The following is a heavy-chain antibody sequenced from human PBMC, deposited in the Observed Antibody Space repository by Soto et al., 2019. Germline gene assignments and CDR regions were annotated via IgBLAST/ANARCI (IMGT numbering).Heavy chain of an antibody. J-gene: IGHJ6*02. CDR1: GGSISSYY. CDR3: ARVAVAGLRYGMDV. Sequence: SETLSLTCTVSGGSISSYYWSWIRQPPGKGLEWIGYIYYSGSTNYNPSLKSRVTISVDTSKNQFSLKLSSVTAADTAVYYCARVAVAGLRYGMDVGGQGTTVTVSS. D-gene: IGHD6-19*01. CDR2: IYYSGST. V-gene: IGHV4-59*01.